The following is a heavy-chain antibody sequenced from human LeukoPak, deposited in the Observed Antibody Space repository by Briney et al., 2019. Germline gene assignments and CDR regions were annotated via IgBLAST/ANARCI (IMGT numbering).Heavy chain of an antibody. CDR2: ISAYNGNT. CDR1: GYTFTSYG. Sequence: GASVKVSCKASGYTFTSYGISWVRQAPGQGLEWMGWISAYNGNTNYAQKLQGRVTMTTDTSTSTAYMELRSLRSDDTAVYYCARYNCGDYIDAFDIWGQGTMVTVSS. CDR3: ARYNCGDYIDAFDI. D-gene: IGHD4-17*01. V-gene: IGHV1-18*01. J-gene: IGHJ3*02.